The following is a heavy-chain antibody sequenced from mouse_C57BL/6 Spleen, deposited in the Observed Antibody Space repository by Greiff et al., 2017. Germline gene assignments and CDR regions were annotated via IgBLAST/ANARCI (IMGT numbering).Heavy chain of an antibody. CDR3: ARDRNYYGSSSYYYAMDY. CDR1: GYSITSGYY. CDR2: ISYDGSN. J-gene: IGHJ4*01. Sequence: ESGPGLVKPSQSLSLTCSVTGYSITSGYYWNWIRQFPGNKLEWMGYISYDGSNNYNPSLKNRISITRDTSKNQFFLKLNSVTTEDTATYYCARDRNYYGSSSYYYAMDYWGQGTSVTVSS. D-gene: IGHD1-1*01. V-gene: IGHV3-6*01.